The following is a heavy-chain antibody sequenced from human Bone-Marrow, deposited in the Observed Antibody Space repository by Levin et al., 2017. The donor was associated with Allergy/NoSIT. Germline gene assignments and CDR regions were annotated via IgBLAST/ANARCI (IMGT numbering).Heavy chain of an antibody. CDR2: ISGRSRTM. J-gene: IGHJ4*02. V-gene: IGHV3-48*01. CDR3: ARDNDFPYFDR. D-gene: IGHD3-3*01. Sequence: GGSLRLSCAASGFTFSSHDMNWVRQAPGKGLEWVSFISGRSRTMSYADSVGGRFTVSRDNAKHLLYLQMNSLRAEDTAVYYCARDNDFPYFDRWGEGTLVTVSS. CDR1: GFTFSSHD.